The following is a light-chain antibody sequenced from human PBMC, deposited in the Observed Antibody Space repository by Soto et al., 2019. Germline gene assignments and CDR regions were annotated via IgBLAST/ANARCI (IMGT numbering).Light chain of an antibody. J-gene: IGKJ1*01. CDR1: RRGSSSY. CDR3: QQYNNWPWET. V-gene: IGKV3-15*01. Sequence: ETVLRKTPATLSLYPGDSATLSCKPLRRGSSSYLAWYQQKPGQAPRLLIYGASTRATGIPARFSGSGSGTEFTLTISSLQSEDFAVYYCQQYNNWPWETFGQGTKVDIK. CDR2: GAS.